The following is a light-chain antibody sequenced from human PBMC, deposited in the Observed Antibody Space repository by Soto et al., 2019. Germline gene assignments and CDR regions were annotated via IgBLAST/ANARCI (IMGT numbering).Light chain of an antibody. Sequence: EIVLTQSPGTLSLSPGERATLSCRASQSVSSSFLAWYQQKPGQAPRLLIYGASNRDTGIPARFSGSGSGTDFTLTISRLEPEDFAMYYCQQHDSSPWTFGQGNNVEIE. V-gene: IGKV3-20*01. CDR3: QQHDSSPWT. J-gene: IGKJ1*01. CDR1: QSVSSSF. CDR2: GAS.